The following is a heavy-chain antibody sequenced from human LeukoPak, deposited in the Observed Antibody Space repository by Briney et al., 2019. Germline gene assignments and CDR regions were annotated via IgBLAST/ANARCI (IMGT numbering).Heavy chain of an antibody. CDR1: GGSISSYY. CDR3: ARSSPVGPAELDS. CDR2: VYYTGNT. D-gene: IGHD1-14*01. J-gene: IGHJ4*02. Sequence: SETLSLTCTVSGGSISSYYWSWIRQPPGKQLEWIGYVYYTGNTNYNPSLKSRVTILIDTSTNQFSLKLKSVTPADTAVYYCARSSPVGPAELDSWGQGTLVTVSS. V-gene: IGHV4-59*01.